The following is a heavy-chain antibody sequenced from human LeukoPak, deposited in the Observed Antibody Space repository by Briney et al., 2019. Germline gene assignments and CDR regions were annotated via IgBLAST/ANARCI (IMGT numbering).Heavy chain of an antibody. CDR3: AQGTPPYSSSWSQSYYFDY. CDR2: ISHSGSA. Sequence: SETLSLNCTVSGGPLSSNTYYWGWIRQPPGKGLEWIGSISHSGSAYYNPSLKSRVSISVDTSMTQMSLKLSSVTASDTAVYYCAQGTPPYSSSWSQSYYFDYWGQGTLVTVSP. V-gene: IGHV4-39*01. CDR1: GGPLSSNTYY. D-gene: IGHD6-13*01. J-gene: IGHJ4*02.